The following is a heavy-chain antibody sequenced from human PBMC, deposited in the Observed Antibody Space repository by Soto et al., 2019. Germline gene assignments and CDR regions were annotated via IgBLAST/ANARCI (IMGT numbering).Heavy chain of an antibody. J-gene: IGHJ4*02. CDR1: VFTFSIYS. CDR2: ISSSSSYI. Sequence: WGSLRISCASSVFTFSIYSMNWVRQAPGKGLEWVSSISSSSSYIYYADSVKGRFTISRDNAKNSLYLQMNSLRAEDTAVYYCARGSVTGTTLDYWGQGTLVTVSS. D-gene: IGHD1-7*01. V-gene: IGHV3-21*01. CDR3: ARGSVTGTTLDY.